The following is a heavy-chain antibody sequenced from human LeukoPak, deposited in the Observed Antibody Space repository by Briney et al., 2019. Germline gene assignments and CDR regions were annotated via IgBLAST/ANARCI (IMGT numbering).Heavy chain of an antibody. J-gene: IGHJ5*02. CDR2: ISTSGTT. D-gene: IGHD3-10*01. CDR3: ARDSGTTGEVKFDP. Sequence: KPSETLSLTCTVSGDSVSYYYWSWIRQPAGKGLEWIGRISTSGTTNYNPSLKSRVTMSVDTSKNQFSLKLSSVTAADTAVYYCARDSGTTGEVKFDPWGQGTLVTVSS. V-gene: IGHV4-4*07. CDR1: GDSVSYYY.